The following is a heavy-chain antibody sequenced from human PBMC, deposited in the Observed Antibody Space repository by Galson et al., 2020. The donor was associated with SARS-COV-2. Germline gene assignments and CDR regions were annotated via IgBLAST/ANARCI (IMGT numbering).Heavy chain of an antibody. J-gene: IGHJ4*02. V-gene: IGHV3-30-3*01. CDR1: GFTFSSYA. D-gene: IGHD4-4*01. CDR2: ISYDGSNK. CDR3: ARDTGSAADY. Sequence: TGGSLRLSCAASGFTFSSYAMHWVRQAPGKGLEWVAVISYDGSNKYYADSVKGRFTISRDNSKNTLYLQMNSLRAEDTAVYYCARDTGSAADYWGQGTLVTVSS.